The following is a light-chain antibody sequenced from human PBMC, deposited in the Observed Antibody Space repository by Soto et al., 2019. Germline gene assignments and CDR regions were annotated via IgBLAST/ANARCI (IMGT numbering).Light chain of an antibody. V-gene: IGLV2-11*01. Sequence: QSALTQPRSVSGSPGQSVTISCTGTSSDVGGYNYVSWYEQHPVKAPKLMIYDVTKRPSGVTDRFSGSKSGNTASLTISGLQAEDEADYYCCSYAGSYTGVFGTGTKLTVL. CDR1: SSDVGGYNY. J-gene: IGLJ1*01. CDR3: CSYAGSYTGV. CDR2: DVT.